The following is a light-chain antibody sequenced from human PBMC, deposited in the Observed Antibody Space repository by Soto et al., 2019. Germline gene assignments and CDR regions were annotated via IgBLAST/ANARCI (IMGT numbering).Light chain of an antibody. CDR1: QSVSSN. J-gene: IGKJ1*01. Sequence: IVMSQSPATFSVSPLEIATLSCMASQSVSSNLSGYHQQPRPAPRILIYRASTRATGSAARCSGSGSGTEFTPTISSLQSEDFVVYYCQQYNDWLRTFGQGTKVDIK. V-gene: IGKV3-15*01. CDR3: QQYNDWLRT. CDR2: RAS.